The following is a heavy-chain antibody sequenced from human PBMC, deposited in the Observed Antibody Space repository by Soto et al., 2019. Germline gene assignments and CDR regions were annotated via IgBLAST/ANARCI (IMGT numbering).Heavy chain of an antibody. V-gene: IGHV3-30*18. D-gene: IGHD6-19*01. CDR3: AKDLRAKQWLPLGWFDP. CDR1: GFTFSSYS. CDR2: ISYDGSNK. J-gene: IGHJ5*02. Sequence: PVGSLRLSCAASGFTFSSYSMHWVRQAPGKGLEWVALISYDGSNKYYADSVKGRFTISRDNSKNTLYLQMSSLRAEDTAVYYCAKDLRAKQWLPLGWFDPWGQGTLVTVSS.